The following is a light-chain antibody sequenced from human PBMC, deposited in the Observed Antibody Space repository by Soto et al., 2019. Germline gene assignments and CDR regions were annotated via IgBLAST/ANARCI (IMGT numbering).Light chain of an antibody. Sequence: EIVLTQSPATLSLSPGEISTLSCRASQSVSNFLDWYQQKPGQAPRLLIYDTSNRATGIPARLSGSGYGTDLTLTINNLETEDFAVYYCQQRSNWPITFGHGTRLEI. CDR3: QQRSNWPIT. CDR2: DTS. CDR1: QSVSNF. V-gene: IGKV3-11*01. J-gene: IGKJ5*01.